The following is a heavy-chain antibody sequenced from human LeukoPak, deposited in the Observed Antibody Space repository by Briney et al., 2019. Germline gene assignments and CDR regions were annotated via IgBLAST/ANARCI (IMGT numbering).Heavy chain of an antibody. CDR3: ARGGDYLFDY. V-gene: IGHV4-59*01. J-gene: IGHJ4*02. CDR2: IYYSGTT. D-gene: IGHD4-17*01. Sequence: SETLSLSCVLRGGSISSDYWSWIRQPPGKGLECIGYIYYSGTTNYNPSLKSRVTISVDTSKKQFSLKLRSVIAADTAVYYCARGGDYLFDYWGQGTLVTVSS. CDR1: GGSISSDY.